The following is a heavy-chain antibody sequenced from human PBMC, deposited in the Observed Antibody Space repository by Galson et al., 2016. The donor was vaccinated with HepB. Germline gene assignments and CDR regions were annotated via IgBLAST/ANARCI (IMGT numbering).Heavy chain of an antibody. CDR1: GYTFTDYY. V-gene: IGHV1-2*02. CDR3: ARDRYYDSSGHFAFDI. Sequence: SVKVSYKASGYTFTDYYMHWVRQAPGQGLEWMGWINPNSGGTNYAQKFQGRVTMTRDTSISTAYMELSRLRSDDKAVYYCARDRYYDSSGHFAFDIRVQGTMVTGAS. J-gene: IGHJ3*02. CDR2: INPNSGGT. D-gene: IGHD3-22*01.